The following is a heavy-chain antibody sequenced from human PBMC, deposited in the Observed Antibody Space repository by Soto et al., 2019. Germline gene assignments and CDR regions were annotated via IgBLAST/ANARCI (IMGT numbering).Heavy chain of an antibody. CDR3: ATSRPWGELRAGWFDP. J-gene: IGHJ5*02. Sequence: QLQLQESGPGLVKPSGTLSLTCTVSGASISSGSYYGDWIRHPPGKGLGWIGSIYYSGSTSYNPSLKSRVTISVDTSMNQFSLKLSSVTAADTAVYFCATSRPWGELRAGWFDPWGQGTLVTVSS. CDR1: GASISSGSYY. CDR2: IYYSGST. V-gene: IGHV4-39*01. D-gene: IGHD3-16*01.